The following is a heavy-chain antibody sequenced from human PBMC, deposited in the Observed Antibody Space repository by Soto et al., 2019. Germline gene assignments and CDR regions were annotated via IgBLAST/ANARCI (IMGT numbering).Heavy chain of an antibody. CDR2: ISYDGSNK. Sequence: QVPLVESGGGVVQPGRSLRLSCAASGFTFSSYGMHWVRQAPGKGLEWVAVISYDGSNKYYADSVKGRFTISRDNSKNTLYLQMNSLRAEDTAVYYCASLRGYSGYDPAYWGQGTLVTVSS. J-gene: IGHJ4*02. CDR1: GFTFSSYG. V-gene: IGHV3-30*03. CDR3: ASLRGYSGYDPAY. D-gene: IGHD5-12*01.